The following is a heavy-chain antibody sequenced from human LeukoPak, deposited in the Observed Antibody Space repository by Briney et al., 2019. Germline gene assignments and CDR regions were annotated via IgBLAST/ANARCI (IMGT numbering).Heavy chain of an antibody. J-gene: IGHJ6*02. CDR2: IWYDGSNK. Sequence: SGRSLRLSCAASGFTFSSYGMHWVRQAPGKGLEWVAVIWYDGSNKYYADSVKGRFTISRDNSKNTLYLQMNSLRAEDTAVCYCARDAYDGSGSHIISLYGMDVWGQGTTVTVSS. D-gene: IGHD3-10*01. CDR1: GFTFSSYG. V-gene: IGHV3-33*01. CDR3: ARDAYDGSGSHIISLYGMDV.